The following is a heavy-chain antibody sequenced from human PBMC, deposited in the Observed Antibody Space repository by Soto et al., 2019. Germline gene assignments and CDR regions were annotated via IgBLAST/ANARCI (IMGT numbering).Heavy chain of an antibody. CDR3: ARHIGVPGTRGFDY. D-gene: IGHD6-19*01. CDR2: IWHRGTA. V-gene: IGHV4-4*02. Sequence: QVQLQESGPGLVKPSGTLSLTCAVSGASISDNNWWSWVRQPPGKGLEWIGEIWHRGTANYNPCLKGRVTMSMDKSNNQISLQLNSVTAADSAIYYCARHIGVPGTRGFDYWGQGTLLIVSS. CDR1: GASISDNNW. J-gene: IGHJ4*02.